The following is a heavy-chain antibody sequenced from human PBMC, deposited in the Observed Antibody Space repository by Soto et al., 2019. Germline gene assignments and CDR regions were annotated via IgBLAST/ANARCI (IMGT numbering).Heavy chain of an antibody. CDR2: IYYTGASGST. V-gene: IGHV4-61*01. D-gene: IGHD2-2*01. Sequence: QVQLKESGPGLVRPSETLSLSCDVSGGSVNSATYYWSWIRQSPGKALEWIGYIYYTGASGSTYYNPCLQGRASMPIDTTKTQSSPSLTSVTSAYSAVYFCAQDGRLAVPHSFAYWGQGTLVTVSS. CDR1: GGSVNSATYY. J-gene: IGHJ4*02. CDR3: AQDGRLAVPHSFAY.